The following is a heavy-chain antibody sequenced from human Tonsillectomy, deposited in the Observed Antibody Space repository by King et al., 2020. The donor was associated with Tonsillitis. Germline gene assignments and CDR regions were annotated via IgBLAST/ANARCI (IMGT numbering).Heavy chain of an antibody. CDR1: GHNLNELS. Sequence: GQLVQSGAEVKTPGASVRVSCKISGHNLNELSMHWVRQAPGKGLEWMGGFDPEDGETKYAQKFQGRVTMTEDASTDTAYMDLSSLRSDDTAVYYCATGRYFDGLAFGYWGQGTLVTVSS. D-gene: IGHD3-9*01. V-gene: IGHV1-24*01. CDR2: FDPEDGET. J-gene: IGHJ4*02. CDR3: ATGRYFDGLAFGY.